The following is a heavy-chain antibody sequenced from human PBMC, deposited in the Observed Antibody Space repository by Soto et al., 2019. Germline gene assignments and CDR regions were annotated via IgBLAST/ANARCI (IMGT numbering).Heavy chain of an antibody. V-gene: IGHV1-8*01. CDR3: ARFSGWLVGEHDY. D-gene: IGHD6-19*01. CDR1: GYTFTSYD. Sequence: ASVKVSCKASGYTFTSYDINWGRQATGRGLEWMGWMNPNSGNTGYAQKFQGRVTMTRNTSISTAYMELSSLRSEDTAVYYCARFSGWLVGEHDYWGQGTLVTVSS. CDR2: MNPNSGNT. J-gene: IGHJ4*02.